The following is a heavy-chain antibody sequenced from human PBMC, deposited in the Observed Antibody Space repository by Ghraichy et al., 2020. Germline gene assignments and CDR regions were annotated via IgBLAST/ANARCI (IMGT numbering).Heavy chain of an antibody. J-gene: IGHJ6*02. CDR3: ARDCGSSGWYDFYYYYGMDV. V-gene: IGHV3-30*04. D-gene: IGHD6-19*01. CDR1: GFTFSSYA. CDR2: ISYDGSNK. Sequence: GGSLRLSCAASGFTFSSYAMHWVRQAPGKGLEWVAVISYDGSNKYYVDSVKGRFTISRDNSKNTLYLQMNSLRAEDTAVYYCARDCGSSGWYDFYYYYGMDVWGQGTTVTVSS.